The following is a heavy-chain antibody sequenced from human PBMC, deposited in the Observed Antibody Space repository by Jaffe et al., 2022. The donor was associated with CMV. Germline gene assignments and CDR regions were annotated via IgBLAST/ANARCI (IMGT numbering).Heavy chain of an antibody. CDR2: ISAYNGNT. J-gene: IGHJ4*02. CDR3: ARGAYYDFWSGYYMAGVGGYSYGYGDY. V-gene: IGHV1-18*04. D-gene: IGHD3-3*01. CDR1: GYTFTSYG. Sequence: QVQLVQSGAEVKKPGASVKVSCKASGYTFTSYGISWVRQAPGQGLEWMGWISAYNGNTNYAQKLQGRVTMTTDTSTSTAYMELRSLRSDDTAVYYCARGAYYDFWSGYYMAGVGGYSYGYGDYWGQGTLVTVSS.